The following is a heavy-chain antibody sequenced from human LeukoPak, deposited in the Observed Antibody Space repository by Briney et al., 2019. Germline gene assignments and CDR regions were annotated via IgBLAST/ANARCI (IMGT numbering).Heavy chain of an antibody. J-gene: IGHJ4*02. V-gene: IGHV6-1*01. CDR1: GDSVSSNTAA. Sequence: SQTLSLTCDISGDSVSSNTAAWHWIRQSPSRGLEWLGRTYYRSKWYNDYAISVQGRITINPDTSKNQFSLQLNSVTPEDTAVYFCARGAQKSHWFWCPGTLVTVSS. D-gene: IGHD3-9*01. CDR3: ARGAQKSHWF. CDR2: TYYRSKWYN.